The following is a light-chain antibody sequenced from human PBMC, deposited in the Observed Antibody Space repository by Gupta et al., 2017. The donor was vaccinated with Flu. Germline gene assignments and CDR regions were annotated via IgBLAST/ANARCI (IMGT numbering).Light chain of an antibody. CDR3: QQRSNWPRT. CDR2: DAS. V-gene: IGKV3-11*01. CDR1: QTISNN. J-gene: IGKJ4*01. Sequence: GESATLSCRASQTISNNLAWYQQKPGQAPRLFIYDASNRATGTPARFSGSGSGTDFTLTISSLEPEDFAVYYCQQRSNWPRTFGGGTKVEIK.